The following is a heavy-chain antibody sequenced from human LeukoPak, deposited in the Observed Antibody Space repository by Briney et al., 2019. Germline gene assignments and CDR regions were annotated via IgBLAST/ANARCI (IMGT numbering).Heavy chain of an antibody. CDR2: IKRDGSEK. V-gene: IGHV3-7*01. J-gene: IGHJ6*02. CDR1: GFTFSSYW. Sequence: GGSLRLSCAASGFTFSSYWMSWVRRAPGKGLEWVANIKRDGSEKYYVDSVKGRFTISRDNAKNSLYLQMNSLRAEDTAVYYCARENSGGYYYYGMDVWGQGTTVTVSS. D-gene: IGHD6-19*01. CDR3: ARENSGGYYYYGMDV.